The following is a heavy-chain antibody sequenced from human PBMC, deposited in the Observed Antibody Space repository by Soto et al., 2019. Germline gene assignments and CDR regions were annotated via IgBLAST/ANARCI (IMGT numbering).Heavy chain of an antibody. D-gene: IGHD4-17*01. CDR1: GGTFSSYA. CDR2: IIPIFGTA. J-gene: IGHJ2*01. V-gene: IGHV1-69*12. CDR3: ATRGGDDGDYWDPYWYFDL. Sequence: QVQLVQSGAEVKKPGSSVKVSCKASGGTFSSYAISWVRQAPGQGLEWMGGIIPIFGTANYAQKFQGRVTITADESTSTAYMGLSSLRSEDTAVYYCATRGGDDGDYWDPYWYFDLWGRGTLVTVSS.